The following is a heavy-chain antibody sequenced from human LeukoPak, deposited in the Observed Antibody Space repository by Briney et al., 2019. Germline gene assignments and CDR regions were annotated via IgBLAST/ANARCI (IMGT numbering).Heavy chain of an antibody. CDR1: GFTVSSNY. V-gene: IGHV3-66*01. CDR2: IYSGGST. J-gene: IGHJ6*03. Sequence: PGGSLRLSCTASGFTVSSNYMSWVRQAPGKGLEWVSVIYSGGSTYYADSVKGRFTISRDNSKNTLYLQMNSLRAEDTAVYYCARDNYYYYMDVWGKGTTVTISS. CDR3: ARDNYYYYMDV.